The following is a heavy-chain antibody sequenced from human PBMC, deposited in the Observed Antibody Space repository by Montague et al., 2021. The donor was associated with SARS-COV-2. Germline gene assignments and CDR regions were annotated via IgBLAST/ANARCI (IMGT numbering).Heavy chain of an antibody. J-gene: IGHJ4*02. CDR2: IWYDGSNK. Sequence: SLRLSCAASGFTFSSYGMHWVRQAPGKGLEWVAVIWYDGSNKYXXXSXXGRFTISRDNSKNTLYLQMNSLRAEDTAVYYCAKQFGYGSGSIDYWGQGTLVTVSS. CDR1: GFTFSSYG. CDR3: AKQFGYGSGSIDY. D-gene: IGHD3-10*01. V-gene: IGHV3-33*06.